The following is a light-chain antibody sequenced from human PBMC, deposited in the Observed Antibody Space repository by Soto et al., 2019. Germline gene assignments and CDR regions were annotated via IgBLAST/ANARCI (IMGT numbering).Light chain of an antibody. CDR3: GTWDSSLKSVV. Sequence: QSVLTQPPSVSAAPGQKVTISCSGSNSNIGHDYVSWYQRLPGTSPKLLIYDSYMRPSGIPYRFSGSTSGTSATLGITGLQTGDDADYYCGTWDSSLKSVVFGGGTKLTVL. J-gene: IGLJ2*01. CDR2: DSY. CDR1: NSNIGHDY. V-gene: IGLV1-51*01.